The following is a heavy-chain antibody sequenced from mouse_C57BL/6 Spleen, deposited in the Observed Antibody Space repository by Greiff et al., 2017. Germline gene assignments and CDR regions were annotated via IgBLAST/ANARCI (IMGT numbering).Heavy chain of an antibody. CDR1: GYAFTNYL. Sequence: VQLVESGAELVRPGTSVKVSCKASGYAFTNYLIEWVKQRPGPGLEWIGAINPGSGGTNYNEKFKGKATLTADKSSSTAYMQLSSLTSEDSAVYFCARFDGYYDAMDYWGQGTSVTVSS. D-gene: IGHD2-3*01. V-gene: IGHV1-54*01. J-gene: IGHJ4*01. CDR3: ARFDGYYDAMDY. CDR2: INPGSGGT.